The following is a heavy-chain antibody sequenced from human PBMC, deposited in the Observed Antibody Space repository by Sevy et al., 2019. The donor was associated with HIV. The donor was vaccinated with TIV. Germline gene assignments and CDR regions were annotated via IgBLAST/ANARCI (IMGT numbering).Heavy chain of an antibody. CDR1: GFTFTDYW. V-gene: IGHV3-7*01. Sequence: GGSLRLSCAASGFTFTDYWMTWVRQAPGKGLEWVANIKQDGTDEYYVDSVKGRFTISRDNGNNLLFLQMNSLRSEDTAVYYCARALADWGSFHYSSWGRGSLVTVSS. CDR2: IKQDGTDE. CDR3: ARALADWGSFHYSS. D-gene: IGHD3-16*02. J-gene: IGHJ4*02.